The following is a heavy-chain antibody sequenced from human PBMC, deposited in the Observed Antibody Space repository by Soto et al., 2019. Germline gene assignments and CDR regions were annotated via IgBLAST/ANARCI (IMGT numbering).Heavy chain of an antibody. CDR2: IYYTGYT. CDR3: ARHGSRDAVRFDY. CDR1: GDSISGYY. D-gene: IGHD6-19*01. Sequence: HVQLQESGPGLVQPSETLSLTCTVSGDSISGYYWNWIRQTPGEGLEWIGFIYYTGYTYYNPSLQSRVTLSVDTSKNRFSLNLTSVTAADTAMYYCARHGSRDAVRFDYWGQGILAVSS. V-gene: IGHV4-59*08. J-gene: IGHJ4*02.